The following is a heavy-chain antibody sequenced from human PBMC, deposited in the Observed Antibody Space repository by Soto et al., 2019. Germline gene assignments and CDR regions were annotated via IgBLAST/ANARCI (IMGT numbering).Heavy chain of an antibody. CDR3: ARDFGCSSTSCPEIYYYYYYMDV. J-gene: IGHJ6*03. CDR1: GFTFSTYS. D-gene: IGHD2-2*01. Sequence: GGSLRLSCAASGFTFSTYSMNWVRQAPGRGLEWVSSISSSSSFIYYADSVKGRFTISRDNAKNSLFLQMSSLRAEDTGVYYCARDFGCSSTSCPEIYYYYYYMDVWGKGTTVTVSS. CDR2: ISSSSSFI. V-gene: IGHV3-21*01.